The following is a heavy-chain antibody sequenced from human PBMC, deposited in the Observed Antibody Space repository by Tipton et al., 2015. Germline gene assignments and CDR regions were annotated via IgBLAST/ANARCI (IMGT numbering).Heavy chain of an antibody. CDR2: IQYSGST. CDR3: ARDENYCSSTSCFNWFDP. V-gene: IGHV4-59*01. J-gene: IGHJ5*02. D-gene: IGHD2-2*01. CDR1: SDSISKYY. Sequence: TLSLTCSVSSDSISKYYWSWIRQPPGKELGWIGYIQYSGSTNYNPSLKGRVTISVDTSKTQFSLRLSSVTAADTAVYYCARDENYCSSTSCFNWFDPWGQGILVTVSS.